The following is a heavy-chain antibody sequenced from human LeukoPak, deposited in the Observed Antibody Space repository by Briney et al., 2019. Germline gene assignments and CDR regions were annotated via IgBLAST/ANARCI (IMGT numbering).Heavy chain of an antibody. J-gene: IGHJ6*02. CDR3: ARAGSSIAARPSYYYGMDV. D-gene: IGHD6-6*01. V-gene: IGHV1-24*01. CDR2: FDPEDGET. CDR1: GYTLTELS. Sequence: GASVKVSCEVSGYTLTELSMHWVRQAPGKGLEWMGGFDPEDGETIYAQKFQGRVTMTEDTSTDTAYMELSSLRSEDTAVYYCARAGSSIAARPSYYYGMDVWGQGTTVTVSS.